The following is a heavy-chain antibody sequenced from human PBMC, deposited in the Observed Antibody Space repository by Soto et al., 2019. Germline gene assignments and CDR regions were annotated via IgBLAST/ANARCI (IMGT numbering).Heavy chain of an antibody. J-gene: IGHJ5*02. CDR1: GGSFSGYY. V-gene: IGHV4-34*01. D-gene: IGHD3-9*01. Sequence: SETLSLTCAVYGGSFSGYYWSWIRQPPGKGLEWIGEINHSGSTNYNPSLKSRVTISVDTSKNQFSLKLSSVTAADTAVYYCARGLRALQYFDWLPPVWFDPWGQGTLVTVSS. CDR3: ARGLRALQYFDWLPPVWFDP. CDR2: INHSGST.